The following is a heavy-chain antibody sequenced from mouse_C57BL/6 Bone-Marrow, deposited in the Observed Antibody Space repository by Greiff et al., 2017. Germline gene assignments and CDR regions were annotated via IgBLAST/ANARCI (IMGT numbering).Heavy chain of an antibody. CDR3: ARTRDCNYVYYFDY. D-gene: IGHD2-1*01. CDR2: INPNNGGT. V-gene: IGHV1-18*01. Sequence: VQQSGPELVKPGASVKIPCKASGYTFTDYNMDWVKQSHGKSLEWIGDINPNNGGTIYNQKFKGKATLTVDKSSSTAYMELRSLTSEDTAVYYCARTRDCNYVYYFDYWGQSTTLHVSS. J-gene: IGHJ2*01. CDR1: GYTFTDYN.